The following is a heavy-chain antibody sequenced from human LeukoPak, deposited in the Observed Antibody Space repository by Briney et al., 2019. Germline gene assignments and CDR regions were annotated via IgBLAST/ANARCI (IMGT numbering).Heavy chain of an antibody. CDR1: GGSFSGYY. J-gene: IGHJ3*02. Sequence: SETLSLTCAVSGGSFSGYYWSWIRQPPGKGLEWIGEINHSGSTNYNPSLKSRVTISVDTSKNQFSLKLSSVTAADTAVYYCARARGSYDLDAFEIWGQGTMVTVSS. CDR3: ARARGSYDLDAFEI. V-gene: IGHV4-34*01. CDR2: INHSGST. D-gene: IGHD1-26*01.